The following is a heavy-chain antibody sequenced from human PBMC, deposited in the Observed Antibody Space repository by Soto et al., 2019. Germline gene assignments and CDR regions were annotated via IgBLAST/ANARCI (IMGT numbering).Heavy chain of an antibody. CDR2: ISGSGGST. V-gene: IGHV3-23*01. J-gene: IGHJ4*02. Sequence: PARSLRLSCVASVFTFCIYAMSWFRPAPGKGLEWVSAISGSGGSTCYAISVKGRFTISRDNSKNTLYLQMNSLRAEDTAVYYCAPGGDYDFWSGYERSYYFDYWGQGTLVTVSS. D-gene: IGHD3-3*01. CDR3: APGGDYDFWSGYERSYYFDY. CDR1: VFTFCIYA.